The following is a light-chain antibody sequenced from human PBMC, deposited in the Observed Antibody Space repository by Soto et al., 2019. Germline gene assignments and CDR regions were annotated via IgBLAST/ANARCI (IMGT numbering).Light chain of an antibody. CDR3: CSYAGSSTYV. CDR2: EGI. Sequence: QSVLTQPASVSGSPGQSITVSCTGTSSDVGNYNLVSWYQQHPGKAPKLIIYEGIKRPSGVSNRFSGSKSGNTASLTISGLQAEDEADYYCCSYAGSSTYVFGTGTKLTVL. J-gene: IGLJ1*01. CDR1: SSDVGNYNL. V-gene: IGLV2-23*01.